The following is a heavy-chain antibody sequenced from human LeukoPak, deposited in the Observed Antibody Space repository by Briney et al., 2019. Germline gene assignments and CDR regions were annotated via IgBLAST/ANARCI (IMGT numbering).Heavy chain of an antibody. CDR3: ASKGDYGGNSYYYGMDV. D-gene: IGHD4-23*01. J-gene: IGHJ6*02. Sequence: SGTLSLTCAVSGGSISSSNWWSWVRQPPGKGLEWIGEIYHSGSTNYNPSLKSRVTISVDRSKNQFSLKLSSVTASDTAMYYCASKGDYGGNSYYYGMDVWGQGTTVTVSS. CDR2: IYHSGST. V-gene: IGHV4-4*02. CDR1: GGSISSSNW.